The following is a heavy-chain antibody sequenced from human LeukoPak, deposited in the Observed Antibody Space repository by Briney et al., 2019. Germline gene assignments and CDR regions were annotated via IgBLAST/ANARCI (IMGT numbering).Heavy chain of an antibody. CDR3: ARVSITMVRGLGYFDY. CDR2: ISSSGSTI. J-gene: IGHJ4*02. D-gene: IGHD3-10*01. Sequence: PGGSLRLSCAASGFTFSDYYMSWIRQAPGKGLEWVSYISSSGSTIYYADSVKGRFTISRDNAKNTLYLQMNSLRAEDTAVYYCARVSITMVRGLGYFDYWGQGTLVTVSS. V-gene: IGHV3-11*01. CDR1: GFTFSDYY.